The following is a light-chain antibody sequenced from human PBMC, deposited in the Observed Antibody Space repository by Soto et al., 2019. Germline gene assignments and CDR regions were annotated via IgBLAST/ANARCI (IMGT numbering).Light chain of an antibody. V-gene: IGLV2-14*01. J-gene: IGLJ1*01. CDR3: SSYPSTSTV. Sequence: QSALTQPASVSGSPGQSITISCTGISSDGDDYKDVSWYQQHPGKAPKLMIYEVTYRPSGVSNRFSGSKSGNTASLTISGLQAADEADYYCSSYPSTSTVFGTGTKLTVL. CDR2: EVT. CDR1: SSDGDDYKD.